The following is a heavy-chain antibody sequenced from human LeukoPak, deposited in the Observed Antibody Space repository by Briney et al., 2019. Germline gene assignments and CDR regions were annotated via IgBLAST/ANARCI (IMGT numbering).Heavy chain of an antibody. CDR2: ISWNSGSI. Sequence: PGRSLRLSCAASGFTFDDYAMHWVRQAPGKGLEWVSGISWNSGSIGYADSVKGRFTISRDNAKNSLYLQMNSLRAEDTALYYRAKDMDWGQGTLVTVSS. J-gene: IGHJ4*02. CDR1: GFTFDDYA. CDR3: AKDMD. V-gene: IGHV3-9*01.